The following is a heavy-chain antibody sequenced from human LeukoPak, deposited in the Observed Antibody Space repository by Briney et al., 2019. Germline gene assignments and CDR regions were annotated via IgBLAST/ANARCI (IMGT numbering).Heavy chain of an antibody. Sequence: GASVKVSCKASGGTFSSYAISWVRQAPGQGLEWMGRIIPIFGTANYAQKFQGGVTITTDESTSTAYMELSSLRSEDTAVYYCARDRRVGATNWFDPWGQGTLVTVSS. V-gene: IGHV1-69*05. J-gene: IGHJ5*02. CDR2: IIPIFGTA. CDR3: ARDRRVGATNWFDP. CDR1: GGTFSSYA. D-gene: IGHD1-26*01.